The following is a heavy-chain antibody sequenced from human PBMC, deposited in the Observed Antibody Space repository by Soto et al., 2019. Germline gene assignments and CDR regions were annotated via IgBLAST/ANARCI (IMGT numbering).Heavy chain of an antibody. D-gene: IGHD2-2*01. Sequence: QVQLVQSGAEVKKPGASVKVSCKASGYTFSSYAIHWVRQAPGQRLEWMGWINAGNGNTKYSQKFQGRVTITRDTSASRAYMELSSLRSEDTAVYYCARETFSVPTYSCDYWGQGGLVTVSS. CDR1: GYTFSSYA. CDR2: INAGNGNT. J-gene: IGHJ4*02. V-gene: IGHV1-3*01. CDR3: ARETFSVPTYSCDY.